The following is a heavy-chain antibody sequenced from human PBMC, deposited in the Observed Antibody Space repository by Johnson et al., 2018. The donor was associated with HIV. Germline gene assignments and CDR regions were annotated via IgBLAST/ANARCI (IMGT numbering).Heavy chain of an antibody. Sequence: QVQLVESGGGVVQPGRSLRLSCVASGFTFSSYALNWVRQAPGKGLEWVAVISYDGSNKYYADSVKGRFTISRDNSKNTLYLQMNSLRAEDTAVYYGARDGLAANAFDTWGQGTMVTVSS. CDR1: GFTFSSYA. V-gene: IGHV3-30-3*01. CDR3: ARDGLAANAFDT. D-gene: IGHD3/OR15-3a*01. J-gene: IGHJ3*02. CDR2: ISYDGSNK.